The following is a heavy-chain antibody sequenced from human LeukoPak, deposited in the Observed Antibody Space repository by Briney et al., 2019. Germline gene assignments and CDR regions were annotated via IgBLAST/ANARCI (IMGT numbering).Heavy chain of an antibody. D-gene: IGHD6-6*01. CDR3: AKDGTGIAARFDY. CDR1: GFTFSSYG. CDR2: IRYDGSNK. V-gene: IGHV3-30*02. Sequence: PGGSLRLSCAASGFTFSSYGMHWVRQAPGKGLEWVAFIRYDGSNKYYADSVKGRFTISRDNSKNTLYLQMNSLRAEDTAVYYCAKDGTGIAARFDYWGQGTLVTVSS. J-gene: IGHJ4*02.